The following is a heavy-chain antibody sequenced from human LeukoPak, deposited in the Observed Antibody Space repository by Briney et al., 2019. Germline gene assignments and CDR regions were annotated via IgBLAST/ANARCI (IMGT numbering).Heavy chain of an antibody. CDR2: INPNSGNT. V-gene: IGHV1-8*03. Sequence: ASVKVSCKASRYTFTGYYMHWVRQAPGQGLEWMGWINPNSGNTGYAQKFQGRVTITRNTSISTAYMELSSLRSEDTAVYYCARGLQLWSYYYYMDVWGKGTTVTVSS. CDR3: ARGLQLWSYYYYMDV. J-gene: IGHJ6*03. D-gene: IGHD5-18*01. CDR1: RYTFTGYY.